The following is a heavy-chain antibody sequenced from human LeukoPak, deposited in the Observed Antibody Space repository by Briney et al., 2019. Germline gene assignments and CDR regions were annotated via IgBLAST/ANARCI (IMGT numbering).Heavy chain of an antibody. CDR2: IYYTGST. V-gene: IGHV4-59*01. CDR1: GGSISRDY. CDR3: ARDRPGGSSLDY. Sequence: SETLSLTCTVSGGSISRDYWGWIRQPPGKGLEWIGYIYYTGSTNYNPSLKSRVTISVDTSKNQFSLKLSSVTAADTAVYYCARDRPGGSSLDYWGQGTLVTVSS. J-gene: IGHJ4*02. D-gene: IGHD6-13*01.